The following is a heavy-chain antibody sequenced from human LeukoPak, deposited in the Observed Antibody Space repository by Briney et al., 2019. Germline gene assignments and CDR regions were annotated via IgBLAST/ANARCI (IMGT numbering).Heavy chain of an antibody. V-gene: IGHV1-18*01. CDR2: VSANNGNT. D-gene: IGHD3-10*01. J-gene: IGHJ4*02. CDR3: ARDNYGPGSYRGDY. CDR1: GYTFSSYG. Sequence: ASVTVSCKASGYTFSSYGISWVRQAPGQGLEWMGWVSANNGNTNYAQKLQGRVTMTSDTSTSTAYMEVRSLRSDDTAIYYCARDNYGPGSYRGDYWGQGTQVTVSS.